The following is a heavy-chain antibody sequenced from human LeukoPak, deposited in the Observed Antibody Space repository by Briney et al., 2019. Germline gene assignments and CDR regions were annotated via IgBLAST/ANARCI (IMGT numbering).Heavy chain of an antibody. CDR1: GFTFSSFW. V-gene: IGHV3-7*01. D-gene: IGHD3-22*01. J-gene: IGHJ4*02. Sequence: GGSLRLSCAASGFTFSSFWMTWVRQAPGKGLEWVANIKQDGSDKHYVDSVKGRVTISRDNARNPLYLQMNSLRAEDTAVYYCARETYYYDSSGYHTANGGRYFDYWGQGTLVTVSS. CDR3: ARETYYYDSSGYHTANGGRYFDY. CDR2: IKQDGSDK.